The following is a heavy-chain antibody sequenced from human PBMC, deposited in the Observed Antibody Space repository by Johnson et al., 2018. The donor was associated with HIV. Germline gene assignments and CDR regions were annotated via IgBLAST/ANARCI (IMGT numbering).Heavy chain of an antibody. CDR2: IYSGDTT. CDR3: ARGGVGDVFDI. CDR1: GFTVSTNF. J-gene: IGHJ3*02. V-gene: IGHV3-66*01. Sequence: VQLVESGGGLVQPGGSLRLSCAASGFTVSTNFMSWIRQAPGKGLEWVSVIYSGDTTYYADSVKGRFTISRDNAKNSLYLQMNSLRAEDTAVYYCARGGVGDVFDIWGQGTMVTVSS. D-gene: IGHD1-26*01.